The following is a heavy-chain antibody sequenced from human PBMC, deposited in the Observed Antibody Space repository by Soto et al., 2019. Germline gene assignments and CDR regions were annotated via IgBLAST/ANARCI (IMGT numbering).Heavy chain of an antibody. J-gene: IGHJ5*02. CDR3: ARDITNYDFWSGDNWFDP. V-gene: IGHV1-46*01. D-gene: IGHD3-3*01. CDR2: INPSGGST. CDR1: GYTFTSYY. Sequence: ASVKVSCKASGYTFTSYYMHWVRQAPGQGLEWMGIINPSGGSTSYAQKFQGRVTMTRDTSTSTVYMELSSLRSEDTAVYYCARDITNYDFWSGDNWFDPWGQGTLVTVSS.